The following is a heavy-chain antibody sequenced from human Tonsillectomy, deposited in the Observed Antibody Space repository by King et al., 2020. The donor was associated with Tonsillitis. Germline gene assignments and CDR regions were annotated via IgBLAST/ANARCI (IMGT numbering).Heavy chain of an antibody. CDR2: ISTTSSTI. J-gene: IGHJ4*02. CDR1: GFTFSSYN. D-gene: IGHD6-13*01. CDR3: VREGTSYSSSWRVY. V-gene: IGHV3-48*01. Sequence: VQLVESGGGLVQPGGSLRLSCAASGFTFSSYNMNWVRQAPGQGLEWISYISTTSSTIFYADSVKGRFTISRDNAKNSLYLQMNSLRAEDTAVYYCVREGTSYSSSWRVYWGQGTLVTVSS.